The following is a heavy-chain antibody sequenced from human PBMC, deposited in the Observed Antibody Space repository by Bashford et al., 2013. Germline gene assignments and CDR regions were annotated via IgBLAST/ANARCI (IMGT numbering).Heavy chain of an antibody. CDR3: ARRYCTSNNCPDAFDI. Sequence: GGSLRLSCEASGFTFDDHGFSWVRQMPGKGLEWMGIIYPGDSDTRYSPSFQGLVTMSADKSISTAYLQWSSLKASDTAMYYCARRYCTSNNCPDAFDIWGQGTMVTVSS. D-gene: IGHD2-2*01. J-gene: IGHJ3*02. V-gene: IGHV5-51*01. CDR1: GFTFDDHG. CDR2: IYPGDSDT.